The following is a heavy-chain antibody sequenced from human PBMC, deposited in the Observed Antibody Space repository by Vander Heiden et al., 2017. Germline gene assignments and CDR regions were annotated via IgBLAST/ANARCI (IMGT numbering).Heavy chain of an antibody. CDR3: ARGPSDSSGWWYFDY. CDR1: GFTSSSYA. Sequence: QVQLVESGGGVVQPGRSLRLSCAASGFTSSSYAMHWVRQAPGKGLEWVAVISYDGSNKYYADSVKGRFTISRDNSKNTLYLQMNSLRAEDTAVYYCARGPSDSSGWWYFDYWGQGTLVTVSS. CDR2: ISYDGSNK. J-gene: IGHJ4*02. D-gene: IGHD6-19*01. V-gene: IGHV3-30-3*01.